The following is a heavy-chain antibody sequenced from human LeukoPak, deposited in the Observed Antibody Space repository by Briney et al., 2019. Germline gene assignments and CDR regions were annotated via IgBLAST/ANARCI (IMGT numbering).Heavy chain of an antibody. J-gene: IGHJ4*02. V-gene: IGHV4-59*01. Sequence: SETLSLTCSVSGDSMNGYYWSWIRQPPGKGLEWIGCIYYSGSTNYNPSLKSRVAISVDTSKNQFSLKLSSVTAADTAVYYRARGSGDYGDYGYFDYWGQGTLVTASS. D-gene: IGHD4-17*01. CDR3: ARGSGDYGDYGYFDY. CDR1: GDSMNGYY. CDR2: IYYSGST.